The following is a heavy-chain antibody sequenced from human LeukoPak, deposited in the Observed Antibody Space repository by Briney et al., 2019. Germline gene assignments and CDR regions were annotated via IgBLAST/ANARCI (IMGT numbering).Heavy chain of an antibody. CDR3: ARSYYDSSGYFIFVY. Sequence: PGGSLRLSCAASGFTFSTYWMHWVRQAPGKGLVWVSRIKGDGSSTSYADSVKGRFTTSRDNAKNTLYLQMNSLRAEDTAVYYCARSYYDSSGYFIFVYWGQGTLVTVSS. D-gene: IGHD3-22*01. V-gene: IGHV3-74*01. J-gene: IGHJ4*02. CDR1: GFTFSTYW. CDR2: IKGDGSST.